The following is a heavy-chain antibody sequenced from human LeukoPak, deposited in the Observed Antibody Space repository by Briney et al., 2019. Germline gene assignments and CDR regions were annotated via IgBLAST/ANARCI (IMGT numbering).Heavy chain of an antibody. J-gene: IGHJ6*02. CDR2: IYSGGST. V-gene: IGHV3-53*01. D-gene: IGHD5-12*01. CDR3: ASQYSGYDIAAYYYYGMDV. CDR1: GFTVSSNY. Sequence: PGGSLRLSCAASGFTVSSNYMSWVRQAPGKGLEWVSVIYSGGSTYYADSVKGRFTISRDNSKNTLYLQMNSLRAEDTAVYYCASQYSGYDIAAYYYYGMDVWGQGTTVTVSS.